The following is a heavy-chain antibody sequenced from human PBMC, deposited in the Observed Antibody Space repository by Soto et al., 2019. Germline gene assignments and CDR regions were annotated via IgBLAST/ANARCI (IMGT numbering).Heavy chain of an antibody. CDR1: GSTISTYH. J-gene: IGHJ6*02. CDR2: ISTDLRAL. D-gene: IGHD1-26*01. Sequence: GGSLRLSCAASGSTISTYHLNWVRQAPGKGLEWVSYISTDLRALYYADSVRGRFTISRDNAKNSLYLQMTSLRDEDTGVYYCTRDGRRGYDMDVWGQGTTVTVSS. CDR3: TRDGRRGYDMDV. V-gene: IGHV3-48*02.